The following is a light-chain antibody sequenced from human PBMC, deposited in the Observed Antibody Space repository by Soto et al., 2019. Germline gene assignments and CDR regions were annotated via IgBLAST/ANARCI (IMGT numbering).Light chain of an antibody. CDR3: QQSYRWT. Sequence: DIQMTQSPSSLSASVGDRVTITCRASQSISSYLNWYQQKPGKAPELLIYAASSLQSGVPSRFSGSGSGTDFTITISSLQPEDFATYYCQQSYRWTFGQGTKVEIK. CDR1: QSISSY. V-gene: IGKV1-39*01. CDR2: AAS. J-gene: IGKJ1*01.